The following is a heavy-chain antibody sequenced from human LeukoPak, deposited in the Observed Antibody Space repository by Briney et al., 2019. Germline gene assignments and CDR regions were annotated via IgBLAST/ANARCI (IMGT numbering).Heavy chain of an antibody. Sequence: GESLKISCKGSGYTFTNHFIAWVRQMPGKGLEWMGVIYPGSSDTRYSPSFQGHVTISADKSISTAYLQWSSLKASDSAMYYCARQGGGSGDDYSSYWGQGTLVTVPS. CDR3: ARQGGGSGDDYSSY. CDR1: GYTFTNHF. V-gene: IGHV5-51*01. J-gene: IGHJ4*02. CDR2: IYPGSSDT. D-gene: IGHD5-12*01.